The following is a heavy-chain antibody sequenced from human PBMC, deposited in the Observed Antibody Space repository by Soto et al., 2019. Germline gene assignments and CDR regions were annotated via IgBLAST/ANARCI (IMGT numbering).Heavy chain of an antibody. CDR2: IWNDGIRK. CDR3: ARDDDNEANAFGY. Sequence: GGSLRLSCAASGFTFSRYGMHWVRQAPGKGLEWVALIWNDGIRKVYVDSVKGRFSISRDNSKNTLDLQMNSLRAEDTAVYYCARDDDNEANAFGYWGRGTMFTVSS. CDR1: GFTFSRYG. D-gene: IGHD2-8*01. J-gene: IGHJ4*02. V-gene: IGHV3-33*01.